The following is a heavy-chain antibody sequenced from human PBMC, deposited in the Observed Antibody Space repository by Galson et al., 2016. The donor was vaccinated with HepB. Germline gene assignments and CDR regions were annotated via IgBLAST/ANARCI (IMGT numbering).Heavy chain of an antibody. J-gene: IGHJ6*02. V-gene: IGHV3-53*01. CDR3: AREGVALWFGESGSMDV. CDR1: GFTVSRNY. D-gene: IGHD3-10*01. CDR2: IYREGGT. Sequence: SLRLSCAASGFTVSRNYMSWVRQAPGKGLDWVSVIYREGGTDYADSVKGRFIISRDISRNTLYLQMNSLRAEDTAVYYCAREGVALWFGESGSMDVWGPGTTVIVSS.